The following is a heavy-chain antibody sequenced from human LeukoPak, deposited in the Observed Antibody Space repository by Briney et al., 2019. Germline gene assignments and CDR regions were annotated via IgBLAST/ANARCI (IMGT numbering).Heavy chain of an antibody. J-gene: IGHJ4*02. V-gene: IGHV4-61*02. CDR1: GGSISSGSYY. CDR3: AREEMATMEFDY. Sequence: SETLSLTCTVSGGSISSGSYYWSWIRQPAGKGLEWIGRIYTSRSTNYNPSLKSRVTISVDTSKNQFSLKLSSVTAADTAVYYCAREEMATMEFDYWGQGTLVTVSS. D-gene: IGHD5-24*01. CDR2: IYTSRST.